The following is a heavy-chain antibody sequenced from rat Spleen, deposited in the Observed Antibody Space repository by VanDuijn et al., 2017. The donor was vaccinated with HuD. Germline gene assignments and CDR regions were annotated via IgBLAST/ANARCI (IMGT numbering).Heavy chain of an antibody. CDR1: GFTFSSFP. Sequence: EVQLVESGGGLVQPGRSLKLSCAASGFTFSSFPMAWVRQAPKKGLEWVATISSDGRRNYYRDSVKGRFTISRDNAKSSLYLQMDSLRSEDTATYYCARRHYGYTDYFDYWGQGVMVTVSS. J-gene: IGHJ2*01. CDR3: ARRHYGYTDYFDY. V-gene: IGHV5-7*01. D-gene: IGHD1-9*01. CDR2: ISSDGRRN.